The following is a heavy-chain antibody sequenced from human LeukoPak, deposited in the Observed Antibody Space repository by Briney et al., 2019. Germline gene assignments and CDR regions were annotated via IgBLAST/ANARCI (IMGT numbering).Heavy chain of an antibody. CDR3: ARDPGLNGNYYASGARACFDY. CDR2: IGSSSNYI. Sequence: NPGGSLRLSCAASGFTFSSYSMNWVRQAPGKGLEWVSSIGSSSNYIYYPDSVKGRFTISRDNAKNSLYLQMTSLRADDTAVYYCARDPGLNGNYYASGARACFDYWGQGTLVTVSS. D-gene: IGHD3-10*01. J-gene: IGHJ4*02. CDR1: GFTFSSYS. V-gene: IGHV3-21*01.